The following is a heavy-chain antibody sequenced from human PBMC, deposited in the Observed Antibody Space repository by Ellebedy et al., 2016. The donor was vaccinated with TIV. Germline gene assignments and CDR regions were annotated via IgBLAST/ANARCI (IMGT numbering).Heavy chain of an antibody. CDR2: IYTTGSG. CDR3: ARVSLAGDFFDY. CDR1: GGSIRGYY. Sequence: MPGGSLRLSCTVSGGSIRGYYWSWIRQPAGKGMEWIGRIYTTGSGDYNPSLQSRVTMSVDTSKNQFSLHLRSVTAAYTAVYFCARVSLAGDFFDYWGQGTLVAVSS. D-gene: IGHD6-13*01. V-gene: IGHV4-4*07. J-gene: IGHJ4*02.